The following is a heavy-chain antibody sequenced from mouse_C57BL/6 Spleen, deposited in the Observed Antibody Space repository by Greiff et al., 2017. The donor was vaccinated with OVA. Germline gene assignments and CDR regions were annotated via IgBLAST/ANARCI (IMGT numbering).Heavy chain of an antibody. V-gene: IGHV1-15*01. CDR3: TGNYDYGGCAD. D-gene: IGHD2-4*01. CDR1: GYTFTDYE. Sequence: VQLQQSGAELVRPGASVTLSCKASGYTFTDYEMHWVQQTPVHGLEWIGAIDPETGGTAYNQKLKGKAILTADKSSITAYMGLSSLTSEDAAVYYYTGNYDYGGCADWGKGTLVTVSA. CDR2: IDPETGGT. J-gene: IGHJ3*01.